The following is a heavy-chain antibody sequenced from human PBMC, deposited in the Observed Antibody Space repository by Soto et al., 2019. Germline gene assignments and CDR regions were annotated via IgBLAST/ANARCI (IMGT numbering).Heavy chain of an antibody. Sequence: GGSLRLSCAASGFTFSSYSMNWVRQAPGKGLEWVSSISSSSSYIYYADSVKGRFTISRDNAKNSLYLQMNSLRAEDTAVYYCARDSEAPGVAIYYYYMDVWGKGTTVTVSS. CDR1: GFTFSSYS. CDR3: ARDSEAPGVAIYYYYMDV. J-gene: IGHJ6*03. D-gene: IGHD3-3*01. CDR2: ISSSSSYI. V-gene: IGHV3-21*01.